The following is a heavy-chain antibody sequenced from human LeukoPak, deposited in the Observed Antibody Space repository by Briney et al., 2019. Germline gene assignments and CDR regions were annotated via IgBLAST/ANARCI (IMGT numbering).Heavy chain of an antibody. J-gene: IGHJ4*02. CDR2: INPSSGST. CDR1: GSTFTRYY. V-gene: IGHV1-46*01. D-gene: IGHD6-13*01. CDR3: ARTYSSSWSYCDS. Sequence: ASVTVSCKASGSTFTRYYIHWVRQAPGQGLDWMGMINPSSGSTRFAQMFQDRVTMTRDTSTSAVYMGLSSLTSEDTAMYYCARTYSSSWSYCDSWGQGTLVTVSS.